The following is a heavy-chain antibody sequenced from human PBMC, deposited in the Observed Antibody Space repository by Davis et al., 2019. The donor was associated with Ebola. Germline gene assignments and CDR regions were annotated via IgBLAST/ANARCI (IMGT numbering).Heavy chain of an antibody. D-gene: IGHD5-24*01. J-gene: IGHJ6*03. Sequence: HTGGSLRLSCTASGFSFSSYWMHWVRQGPGKGLVWVSRINSDGSSSRDGDYVKGRPITYYADSVKGRFTISRDDAKNTLYLQMNSLRAEDTGVYYCAREIGDGYNFDYMDVWGKGTTATVSS. CDR2: INSDGSSSRDGDYVKGRPIT. V-gene: IGHV3-74*01. CDR3: AREIGDGYNFDYMDV. CDR1: GFSFSSYW.